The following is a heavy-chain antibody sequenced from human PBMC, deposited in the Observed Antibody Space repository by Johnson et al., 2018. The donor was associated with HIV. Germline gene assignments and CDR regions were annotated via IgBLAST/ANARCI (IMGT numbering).Heavy chain of an antibody. CDR3: ARGGGSYDAGDAFDT. CDR1: GFTFSSYA. CDR2: INSGGGT. D-gene: IGHD1-26*01. J-gene: IGHJ3*02. V-gene: IGHV3-NL1*01. Sequence: QVQLVESGGGVVQPGRSLRLSCAASGFTFSSYAMHWVRQGPGKGLEWVSVINSGGGTYYADSVKGRFTISRDNSKHLLYLQMHSLRAEDPAVYYCARGGGSYDAGDAFDTWGQGTMVTVSS.